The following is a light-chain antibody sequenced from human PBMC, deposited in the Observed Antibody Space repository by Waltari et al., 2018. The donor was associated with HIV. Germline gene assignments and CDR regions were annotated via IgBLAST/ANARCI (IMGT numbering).Light chain of an antibody. CDR1: TSDVAVYNH. CDR2: DVT. CDR3: TSYTNIRTWV. V-gene: IGLV2-14*03. Sequence: QSALTQPASVSGSPGPSITIPCAGTTSDVAVYNHVSWFQQHPGKAPKLIIYDVTNRPPGVFNRFSGSKSGNTASLTISGLQAEDEADYYCTSYTNIRTWVFGGGTKLTVL. J-gene: IGLJ3*02.